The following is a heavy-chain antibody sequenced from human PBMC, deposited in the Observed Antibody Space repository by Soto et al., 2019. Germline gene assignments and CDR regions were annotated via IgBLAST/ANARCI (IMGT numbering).Heavy chain of an antibody. CDR2: IRSKANNYAT. CDR3: FTIYGDSWASFDY. CDR1: GFTFSGSA. Sequence: GGSLRLSCAASGFTFSGSAIHWVRQASGKGLEWVGRIRSKANNYATAYGASVKGRFTVSRDDSKNTAYLQLSSLKTEDTALYYCFTIYGDSWASFDYWGRGTQVTVSS. D-gene: IGHD4-17*01. J-gene: IGHJ4*02. V-gene: IGHV3-73*01.